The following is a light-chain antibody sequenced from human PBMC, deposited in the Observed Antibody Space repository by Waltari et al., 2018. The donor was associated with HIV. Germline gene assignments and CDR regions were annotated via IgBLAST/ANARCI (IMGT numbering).Light chain of an antibody. J-gene: IGLJ2*01. Sequence: QSVLTQPPSVSAAPGQKVNIPCSGSSSNIGHNYVSWYQQIPGTAPRLVIYDTNDRPSGIPDRFSGSKSGTSATLGITGPQTGDEADYYCGTWDSSLSAVVFGGGTKLTVL. CDR1: SSNIGHNY. CDR3: GTWDSSLSAVV. V-gene: IGLV1-51*01. CDR2: DTN.